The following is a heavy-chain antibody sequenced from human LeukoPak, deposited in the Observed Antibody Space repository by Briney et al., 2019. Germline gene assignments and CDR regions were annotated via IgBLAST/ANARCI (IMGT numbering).Heavy chain of an antibody. CDR2: IYPGDSDT. D-gene: IGHD1-26*01. J-gene: IGHJ4*02. CDR3: ATYSGVWDLLN. Sequence: GESLKIFCKGSGYSFSNYWIGWVRQMPGKGLEWMGIIYPGDSDTRYSPSFQGHVTISADNSISTAYLQWSSLKASDTAMYYCATYSGVWDLLNWGQGTLVAVSS. V-gene: IGHV5-51*01. CDR1: GYSFSNYW.